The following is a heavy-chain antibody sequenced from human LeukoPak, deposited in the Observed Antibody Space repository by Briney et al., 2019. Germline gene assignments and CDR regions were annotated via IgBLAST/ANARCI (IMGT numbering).Heavy chain of an antibody. CDR1: GGPISSGGYY. J-gene: IGHJ4*02. V-gene: IGHV4-31*03. D-gene: IGHD1-26*01. Sequence: PSETLSLTCTVSGGPISSGGYYWSWIRQHPGKGLEWIGYIYYSGSTYYNPSLKSRVTISVDTSKNQFSLKLSSVTAADTAVYYCARDKVGATTRIMDYWGQGTLVTVSS. CDR2: IYYSGST. CDR3: ARDKVGATTRIMDY.